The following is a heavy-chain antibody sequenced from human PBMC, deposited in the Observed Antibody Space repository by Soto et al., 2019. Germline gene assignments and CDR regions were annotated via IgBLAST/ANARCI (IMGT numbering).Heavy chain of an antibody. J-gene: IGHJ4*02. CDR3: AKAFGDWYPFEK. Sequence: GGSLRLSXVASGFTFGSYAMTWIRRAPGKGLEWVSTINDNGNLRYYAESVRGRFTISRDNSKNTLYLQLNNLRAEDSARYYCAKAFGDWYPFEKWGLGALVTVSS. D-gene: IGHD2-21*02. CDR1: GFTFGSYA. V-gene: IGHV3-23*01. CDR2: INDNGNLR.